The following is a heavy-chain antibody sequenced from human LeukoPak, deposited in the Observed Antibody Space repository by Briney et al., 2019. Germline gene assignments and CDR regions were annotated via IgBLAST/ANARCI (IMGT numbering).Heavy chain of an antibody. D-gene: IGHD3-16*01. CDR3: ARGGGLDV. J-gene: IGHJ6*02. V-gene: IGHV3-7*03. CDR2: INHNGNVN. Sequence: GGSLRLSCAASGFTFSSYWMNWARQAPGKGLEWVASINHNGNVNYYVDSVKGRFTISRDNAKNSPYLQMSNLRAEDTAVYLCARGGGLDVWGQGATVTVSS. CDR1: GFTFSSYW.